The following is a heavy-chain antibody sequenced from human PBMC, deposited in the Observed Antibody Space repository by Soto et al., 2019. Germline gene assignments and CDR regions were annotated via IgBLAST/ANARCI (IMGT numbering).Heavy chain of an antibody. J-gene: IGHJ4*02. V-gene: IGHV3-30*18. CDR1: GFTFSSYG. CDR3: AKAYHILTGYYMGY. D-gene: IGHD3-9*01. CDR2: ISYDGSNK. Sequence: QVQLVESGGGVVQPGRSLRLSCAASGFTFSSYGMHGVRQAPGKGLEWVAVISYDGSNKYYADSVKGRFTISRDNSKNTLYLLMNSLRAEDTAVYYCAKAYHILTGYYMGYWGQGTLVTVSS.